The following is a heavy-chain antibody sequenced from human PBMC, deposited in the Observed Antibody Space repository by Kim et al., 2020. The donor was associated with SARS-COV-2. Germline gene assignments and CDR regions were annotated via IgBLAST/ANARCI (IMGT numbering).Heavy chain of an antibody. CDR2: ISDYNSNT. CDR3: ARDAGYSFGIHYYYYMDV. CDR1: GYTFTSHG. V-gene: IGHV1-18*01. J-gene: IGHJ6*03. D-gene: IGHD5-18*01. Sequence: ASVKVSCKASGYTFTSHGISWVRQAPGQGLEWMGYISDYNSNTIYAQKFQGRLTMTTDTSTSTVYMELRSLRSNDTAVYYCARDAGYSFGIHYYYYMDVSGKGTTVTVSS.